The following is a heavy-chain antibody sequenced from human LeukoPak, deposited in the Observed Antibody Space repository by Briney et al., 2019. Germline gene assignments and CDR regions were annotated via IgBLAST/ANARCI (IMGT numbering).Heavy chain of an antibody. CDR3: AREPPGY. CDR1: GGSVTSGNYY. CDR2: IYTNGGA. J-gene: IGHJ4*02. Sequence: SQTLSLTCTVSGGSVTSGNYYWNWIRQPAGKGLEWIGRIYTNGGASYNPSLKSRVTISIDASKSQFSLKLSSVTAADTAVYYCAREPPGYWGQGILVTVSS. V-gene: IGHV4-61*02.